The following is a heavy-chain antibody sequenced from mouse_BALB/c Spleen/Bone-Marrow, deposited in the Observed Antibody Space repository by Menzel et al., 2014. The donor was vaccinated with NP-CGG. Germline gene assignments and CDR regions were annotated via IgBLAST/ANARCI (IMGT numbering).Heavy chain of an antibody. D-gene: IGHD2-1*01. V-gene: IGHV1-61*01. Sequence: QVQLQQSGTEVVRPGASVKLSCKASGYSFTTYWMNWVKQRPGQGLEWIGMIHPSDSETRLNQKFKDKATLTVDKSSSPAYIQLNSPTSEDSAVYYCAREKVYYGISWFAYWGQGTLVTVSA. CDR1: GYSFTTYW. J-gene: IGHJ3*01. CDR2: IHPSDSET. CDR3: AREKVYYGISWFAY.